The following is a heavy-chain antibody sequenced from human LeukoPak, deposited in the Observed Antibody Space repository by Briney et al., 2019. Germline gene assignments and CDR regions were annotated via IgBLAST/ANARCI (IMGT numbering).Heavy chain of an antibody. V-gene: IGHV3-11*04. CDR1: GFTFSDHH. J-gene: IGHJ4*02. CDR2: IGIGGSTI. Sequence: GGSLRLSCASSGFTFSDHHMSWIRQAPGKGLEWVSNIGIGGSTIDYADSVKGRFTISRDDAKNSLYLQMNSLRVEDTAVCYCARDHVVPGLVFDHWGQGTLVSVSS. D-gene: IGHD2-15*01. CDR3: ARDHVVPGLVFDH.